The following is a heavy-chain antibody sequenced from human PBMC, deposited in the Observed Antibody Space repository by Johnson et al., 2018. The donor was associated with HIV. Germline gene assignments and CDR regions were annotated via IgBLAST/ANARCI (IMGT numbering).Heavy chain of an antibody. V-gene: IGHV3-33*06. CDR1: GFTFSSYG. J-gene: IGHJ3*02. D-gene: IGHD3-10*01. CDR2: IWYDGSNK. CDR3: AKDLNYGSGPVDI. Sequence: QVQLVESGGGVVQPGRSLRLSCAAFGFTFSSYGIHWVRQAPGKGLEWVAVIWYDGSNKYYADSVKGRFTISRDNSKNTLYLQMNSLRAEDTAVYYCAKDLNYGSGPVDIWGQGTMVTVSS.